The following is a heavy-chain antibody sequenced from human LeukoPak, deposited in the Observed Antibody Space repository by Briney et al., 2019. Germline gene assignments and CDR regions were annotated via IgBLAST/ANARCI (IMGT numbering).Heavy chain of an antibody. Sequence: SETLSLTCTVSGGSISSSSYYWGWIRQPPGKGLEWIGSIYYSGSTYYNPSLKSRVTISVDTSKNQFSLKLSSVTAADTAVYYCARASSSPDYYVWGSYRPTNWFDPWGQGTLVTVSS. CDR2: IYYSGST. D-gene: IGHD3-16*02. V-gene: IGHV4-39*07. CDR3: ARASSSPDYYVWGSYRPTNWFDP. CDR1: GGSISSSSYY. J-gene: IGHJ5*02.